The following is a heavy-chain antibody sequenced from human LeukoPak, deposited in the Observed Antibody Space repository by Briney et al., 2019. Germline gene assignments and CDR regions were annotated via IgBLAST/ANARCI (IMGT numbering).Heavy chain of an antibody. Sequence: SETLSLTCTVSGGSISSSSYYWGWIRQPPGKGLEWIGSIYYSGSTYYNPSLKSRVTISVDTSKNQFSLKLSSVTAADTAVYYCARDTSVDTAAYWGQGTLVTVSS. CDR2: IYYSGST. CDR1: GGSISSSSYY. D-gene: IGHD5-18*01. V-gene: IGHV4-39*02. J-gene: IGHJ4*02. CDR3: ARDTSVDTAAY.